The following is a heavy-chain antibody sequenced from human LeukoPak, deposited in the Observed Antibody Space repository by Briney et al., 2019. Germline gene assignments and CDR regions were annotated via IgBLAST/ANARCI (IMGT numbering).Heavy chain of an antibody. J-gene: IGHJ4*02. V-gene: IGHV3-74*01. CDR1: GFTFSHYL. CDR2: ISGDGSTT. Sequence: PGGSLRLSCVGSGFTFSHYLMYWVRQAPGRGLVWVSRISGDGSTTTYADSVKGRFTISRDNPKTTLYLQMNSLRVEDTALYYCGRGQHGDFRWGQGALVTVSS. D-gene: IGHD4-17*01. CDR3: GRGQHGDFR.